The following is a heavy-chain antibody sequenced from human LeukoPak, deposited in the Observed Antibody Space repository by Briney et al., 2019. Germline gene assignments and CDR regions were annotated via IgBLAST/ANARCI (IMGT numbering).Heavy chain of an antibody. J-gene: IGHJ5*02. Sequence: RASVKVSCKASGYTFTSYDINWVRQATGQVLEWVGWMNPNSGNTGYAQKFQGRVTLTRNTSISTAYMELSSLRSEDTAVYYCARDYGGNSGWFDPWGQGTLVSVSS. V-gene: IGHV1-8*03. CDR1: GYTFTSYD. CDR2: MNPNSGNT. CDR3: ARDYGGNSGWFDP. D-gene: IGHD4-23*01.